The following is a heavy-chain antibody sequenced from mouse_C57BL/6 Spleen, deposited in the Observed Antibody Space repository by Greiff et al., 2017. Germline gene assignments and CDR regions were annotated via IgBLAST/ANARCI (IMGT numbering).Heavy chain of an antibody. CDR1: GYTFTDYN. CDR2: INPNNGGT. J-gene: IGHJ3*01. D-gene: IGHD1-1*01. Sequence: VQLKESGPELVKPGASVQMSCKASGYTFTDYNMHWVKQSHGKSLEWIGYINPNNGGTSYNQKFKGKATLTVNKSSSTAYMELRSLTSEDSAVYYCASDYGSSPFAYWGQGTLVTVSA. CDR3: ASDYGSSPFAY. V-gene: IGHV1-22*01.